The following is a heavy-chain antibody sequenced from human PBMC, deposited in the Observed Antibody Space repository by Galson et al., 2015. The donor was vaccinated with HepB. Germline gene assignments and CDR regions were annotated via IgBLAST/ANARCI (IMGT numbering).Heavy chain of an antibody. CDR2: IIPIFGTA. J-gene: IGHJ4*02. V-gene: IGHV1-69*13. CDR1: GGTFSSYA. CDR3: ARDRGITGTSPFDY. D-gene: IGHD1-7*01. Sequence: SVKVSCKASGGTFSSYAISWVRQAPGQGLEWMGGIIPIFGTANYAQKFQGRVTITADESTSTAYMELSSLRSEDTAVYYCARDRGITGTSPFDYWGQGTLVTVSS.